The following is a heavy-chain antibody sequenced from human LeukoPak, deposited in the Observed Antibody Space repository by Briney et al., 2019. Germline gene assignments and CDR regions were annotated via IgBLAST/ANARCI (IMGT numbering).Heavy chain of an antibody. CDR1: GFTVSSNY. D-gene: IGHD3-22*01. V-gene: IGHV3-53*01. CDR3: AREDYDSSGYYSGIDY. CDR2: IYSGGST. J-gene: IGHJ4*02. Sequence: GGSLRLSCAASGFTVSSNYMSWDRQAPGKGLEWVSVIYSGGSTYYADSVKGRFTISRDNSKNTLYLQMNSLRAEDTAVYYCAREDYDSSGYYSGIDYWGQGTLVTVSS.